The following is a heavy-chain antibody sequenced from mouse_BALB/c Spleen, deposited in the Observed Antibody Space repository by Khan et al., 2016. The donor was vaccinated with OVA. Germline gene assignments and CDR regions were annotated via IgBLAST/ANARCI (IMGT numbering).Heavy chain of an antibody. V-gene: IGHV5-12*02. J-gene: IGHJ4*01. CDR3: ATHGDGKGDSLDY. Sequence: EVELVESGGGLVQPGGSLKLSCATSGFTFRDYYMYWFSQTPEKRLEWVAYISNGGGNTNYQDTVKGRFTISRDNAKNTMYLQMSSLRSEDTSLYSCATHGDGKGDSLDYWVQVTSLTVSS. CDR2: ISNGGGNT. D-gene: IGHD2-1*01. CDR1: GFTFRDYY.